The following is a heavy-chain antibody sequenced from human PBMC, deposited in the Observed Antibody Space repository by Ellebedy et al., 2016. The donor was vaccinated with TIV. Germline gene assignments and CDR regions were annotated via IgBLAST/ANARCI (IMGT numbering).Heavy chain of an antibody. J-gene: IGHJ6*02. CDR3: ASNGDLYYYYGMDV. Sequence: SETLSLXCTVSGGSISSYYWSWIRQPPGKGLEWIGYIYYSGSTNYNPSLKSRVTISVDTSKNQFSLKLSSVTAADTAVYYCASNGDLYYYYGMDVWGQGTTVTVSS. V-gene: IGHV4-59*01. D-gene: IGHD4-17*01. CDR2: IYYSGST. CDR1: GGSISSYY.